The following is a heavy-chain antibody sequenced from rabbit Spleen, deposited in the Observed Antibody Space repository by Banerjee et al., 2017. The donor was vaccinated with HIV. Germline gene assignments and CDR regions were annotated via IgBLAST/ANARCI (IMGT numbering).Heavy chain of an antibody. Sequence: QSLEESGGDLVKPGASLTLTCTASGFSFSAGYYVCWVRQAPGKGLEWIACIHGGSINNIYYASWAKGRFTVSKTSSTTVTLQMTGLTAADTATYFCARGSATMTLVITGYYLSLWGPGTLVTVS. CDR2: IHGGSINNI. J-gene: IGHJ4*01. CDR3: ARGSATMTLVITGYYLSL. V-gene: IGHV1S40*01. CDR1: GFSFSAGYY. D-gene: IGHD2-1*01.